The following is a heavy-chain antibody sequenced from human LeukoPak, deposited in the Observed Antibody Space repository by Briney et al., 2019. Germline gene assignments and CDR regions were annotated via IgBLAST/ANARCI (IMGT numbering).Heavy chain of an antibody. D-gene: IGHD6-19*01. CDR3: AMDSGLDY. CDR1: GFTFSSYA. Sequence: GGSLRLSCAASGFTFSSYAMHWVRQAPGKGLEWVAVISYDGSNKYYADSVKGRFTISRDNSKNTLYLQMNSLRAEDTAVYYCAMDSGLDYWGPGTLVTVSS. J-gene: IGHJ4*02. V-gene: IGHV3-30-3*01. CDR2: ISYDGSNK.